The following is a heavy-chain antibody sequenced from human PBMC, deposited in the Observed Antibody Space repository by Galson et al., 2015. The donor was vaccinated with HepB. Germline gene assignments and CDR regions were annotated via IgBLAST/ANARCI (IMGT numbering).Heavy chain of an antibody. CDR1: GGTFSSYA. D-gene: IGHD3-16*02. V-gene: IGHV1-69*04. Sequence: SVKVSCKASGGTFSSYAISWVRQAPGQGLEWMGRIIPILGIANYAQKFQGRVTITADKSTSTAYMELSSLRSEDTAVYYCAGDYVWGSYRTRGRFDYWGQGTLVTVSS. J-gene: IGHJ4*02. CDR2: IIPILGIA. CDR3: AGDYVWGSYRTRGRFDY.